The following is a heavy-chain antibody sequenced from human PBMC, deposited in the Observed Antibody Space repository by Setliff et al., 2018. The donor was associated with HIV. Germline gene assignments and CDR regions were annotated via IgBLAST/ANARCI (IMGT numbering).Heavy chain of an antibody. J-gene: IGHJ6*03. CDR1: GASISSTSYY. CDR2: IYYSGGT. Sequence: SETLSLTCAVSGASISSTSYYWGWVRQHPGKGLEWIGYIYYSGGTYYNPSLKSRVTISVDTSKNQFSLKLSSVTAADTAVYYCARVPTNPDFYYYYMDVWGKGTTVTV. V-gene: IGHV4-31*11. CDR3: ARVPTNPDFYYYYMDV.